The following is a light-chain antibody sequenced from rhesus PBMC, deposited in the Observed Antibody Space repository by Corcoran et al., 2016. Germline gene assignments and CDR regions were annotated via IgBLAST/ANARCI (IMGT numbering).Light chain of an antibody. V-gene: IGKV1-25*02. Sequence: DIQMTQSPSSLSASVGDRVTITWRASQDISNYLAWYQQKPGATPKLLIYAASGLQSGIPSRFSGRWSGTDFTLSIISLQSEVFATYYCHHYYSLPPTFGQGTKVEIK. CDR2: AAS. CDR1: QDISNY. CDR3: HHYYSLPPT. J-gene: IGKJ1*01.